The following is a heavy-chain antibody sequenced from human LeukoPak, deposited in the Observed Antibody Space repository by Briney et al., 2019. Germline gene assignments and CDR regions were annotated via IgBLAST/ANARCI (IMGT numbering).Heavy chain of an antibody. CDR3: ARDFHSLNYCSGGSCYGLGY. J-gene: IGHJ4*02. CDR1: GYSFTGYY. Sequence: ASVKVSCKTSGYSFTGYYIHWVRQAPGQGLEWMGWISAYNGNTNYAQKLQGRVTMTTDTSTSTAYMELRSLRSDDTAVYYCARDFHSLNYCSGGSCYGLGYWAQGTLVTVSS. V-gene: IGHV1-18*04. CDR2: ISAYNGNT. D-gene: IGHD2-15*01.